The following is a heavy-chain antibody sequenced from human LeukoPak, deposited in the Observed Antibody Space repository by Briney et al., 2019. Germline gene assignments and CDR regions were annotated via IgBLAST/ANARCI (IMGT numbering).Heavy chain of an antibody. Sequence: GESLKVSCKGSGYSFTSYWIGWVRQMPGKGLEWMGIIYPGDSDTSYSPSFQGQVTISADKSITTAYLQWGSLKASDTAMYYCARRRAAAGTLNWFDPWGQGTLVTVSS. CDR1: GYSFTSYW. CDR2: IYPGDSDT. J-gene: IGHJ5*02. CDR3: ARRRAAAGTLNWFDP. D-gene: IGHD6-13*01. V-gene: IGHV5-51*01.